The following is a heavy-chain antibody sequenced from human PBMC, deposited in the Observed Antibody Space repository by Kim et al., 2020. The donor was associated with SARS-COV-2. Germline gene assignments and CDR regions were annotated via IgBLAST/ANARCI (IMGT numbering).Heavy chain of an antibody. V-gene: IGHV3-30*04. D-gene: IGHD3-3*01. CDR1: GFTFSTYP. J-gene: IGHJ5*02. CDR3: ARASLVGPTYWFDP. Sequence: GGSLRLSCAASGFTFSTYPMQWVRQAPGKGLEWVAVISDDGSGKYYADSVKGRFTISRDNAKNTLYLQMNTLRADDTTVYYCARASLVGPTYWFDPWGQGTLVTVSS. CDR2: ISDDGSGK.